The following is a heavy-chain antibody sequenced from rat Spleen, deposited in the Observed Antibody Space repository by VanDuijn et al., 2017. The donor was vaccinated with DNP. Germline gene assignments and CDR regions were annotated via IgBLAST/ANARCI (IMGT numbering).Heavy chain of an antibody. V-gene: IGHV3-3*01. CDR3: AIQLGVFDY. Sequence: EVLLQESGPGLVKPSQSLSLTCSVTGFSITNNFKWSWIRKFPGNKLEWMGYVTNAGSTHYNPSLKSRISITTDTSKNQLFLQVNSVDTEDTATYYCAIQLGVFDYWGQGVLVTVSS. D-gene: IGHD4-4*01. J-gene: IGHJ2*01. CDR2: VTNAGST. CDR1: GFSITNNFK.